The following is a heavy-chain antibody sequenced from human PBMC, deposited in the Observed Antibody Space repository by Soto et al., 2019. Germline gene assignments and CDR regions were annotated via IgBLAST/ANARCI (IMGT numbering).Heavy chain of an antibody. V-gene: IGHV1-69*13. CDR2: IIPIFGTA. D-gene: IGHD3-22*01. J-gene: IGHJ2*01. CDR1: GGTFSSYA. Sequence: SVKVSCKASGGTFSSYAISWVRQAPGQGLEWMGGIIPIFGTANYAQKFQGRVTITADESTSTAYMELSSLRSEDTAVYYCARLGDSSGYYYVDWSFDLWGRGTLVTVSS. CDR3: ARLGDSSGYYYVDWSFDL.